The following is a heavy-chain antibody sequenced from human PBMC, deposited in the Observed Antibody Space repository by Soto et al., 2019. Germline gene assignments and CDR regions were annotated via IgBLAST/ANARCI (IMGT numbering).Heavy chain of an antibody. J-gene: IGHJ3*02. V-gene: IGHV5-51*01. D-gene: IGHD3-22*01. CDR3: ARRGYYYDSSGYPRAFDI. Sequence: PGESLKISCKGSGYSFTSYWIGWVRQMPGKGLEWMGIIYPGDSDTRYSPSFQGQVTISADKSISTAYLQWSSLKASDTAMYYCARRGYYYDSSGYPRAFDIWGQGRMVTVSS. CDR1: GYSFTSYW. CDR2: IYPGDSDT.